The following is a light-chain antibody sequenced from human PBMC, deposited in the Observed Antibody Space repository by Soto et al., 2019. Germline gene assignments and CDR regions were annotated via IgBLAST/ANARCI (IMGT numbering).Light chain of an antibody. Sequence: DIQMTQSPSTLSASVGDRGTITCRASQSISSWLAWYQQKPGKAPKLLIYDASSLESGVPSRFSGSGSGTEFTLTISSLQPDDFATYYCQEYNSYSERFGQGTKVDIK. J-gene: IGKJ1*01. CDR3: QEYNSYSER. CDR2: DAS. CDR1: QSISSW. V-gene: IGKV1-5*01.